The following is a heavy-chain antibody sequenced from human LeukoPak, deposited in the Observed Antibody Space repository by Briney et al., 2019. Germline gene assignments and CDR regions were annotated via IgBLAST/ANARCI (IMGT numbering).Heavy chain of an antibody. J-gene: IGHJ4*02. CDR2: ISPSAGST. V-gene: IGHV1-46*01. CDR3: ARDSSSSSFDY. D-gene: IGHD6-6*01. CDR1: GYTFTTYY. Sequence: ASEKVSCKASGYTFTTYYVHWVRQAPAQGLEWMGIISPSAGSTTYAQNFQGRVTMTRDTSTSTVYMELSSLRSEDTAVYYCARDSSSSSFDYWGQGTLVTVSS.